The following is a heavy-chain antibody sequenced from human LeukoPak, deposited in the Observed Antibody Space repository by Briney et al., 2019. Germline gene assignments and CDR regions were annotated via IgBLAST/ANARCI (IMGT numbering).Heavy chain of an antibody. D-gene: IGHD4-17*01. CDR2: ISSSSSYI. Sequence: AGGSLRLSCAVSGFTFNSYGMNWVRQAPGKGLEWVSSISSSSSYIYYADPVKGRFTISRDNAKNSLYLQMNSLRAEDTAVYYCARDFYGDPQAFDIWGQGTMVTVSS. V-gene: IGHV3-21*01. J-gene: IGHJ3*02. CDR3: ARDFYGDPQAFDI. CDR1: GFTFNSYG.